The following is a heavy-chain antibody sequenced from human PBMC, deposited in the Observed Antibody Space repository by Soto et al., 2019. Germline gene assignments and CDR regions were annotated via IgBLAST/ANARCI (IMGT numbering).Heavy chain of an antibody. Sequence: PGGSLRLSCAASGFTLSGYAMDWVGPTPGKGLEYVSGISSNGVGTYYANSVQGRFTISRDNSKNTVYLQMGSLRPEDMAVYYCARRARPYFYYMDVWGKGTTVTVS. CDR1: GFTLSGYA. D-gene: IGHD6-6*01. V-gene: IGHV3-64*01. CDR2: ISSNGVGT. CDR3: ARRARPYFYYMDV. J-gene: IGHJ6*03.